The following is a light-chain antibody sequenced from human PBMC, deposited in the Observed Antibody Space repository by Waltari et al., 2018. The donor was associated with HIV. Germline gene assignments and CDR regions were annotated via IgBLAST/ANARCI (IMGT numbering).Light chain of an antibody. CDR1: QSLVHSDGNTY. V-gene: IGKV2-30*02. CDR2: KAS. J-gene: IGKJ2*01. Sequence: DAVMTQSPLSLPVTLGQPASIACRSSQSLVHSDGNTYLNWFQQRPGQSPRRLIYKASTRDSGVPDRFSGSGSGTDFTLKISRVEAGDVGVYYCMQGTHWPYTFGQGTKLEIK. CDR3: MQGTHWPYT.